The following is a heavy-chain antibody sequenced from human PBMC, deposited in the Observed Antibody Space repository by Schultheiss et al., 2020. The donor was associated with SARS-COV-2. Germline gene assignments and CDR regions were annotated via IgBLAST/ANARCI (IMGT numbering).Heavy chain of an antibody. CDR2: ISGSGGST. V-gene: IGHV3-64*01. Sequence: GGSLRLSCSASGFTFSNAWMSWVRQAPGKGLEWVSAISGSGGSTYYANSVKGRFTISRDNSKNTLYLQMGSLRAEDMAVYYCARVEGAGTFDYWGQGTLVTVSS. J-gene: IGHJ4*02. CDR1: GFTFSNAW. CDR3: ARVEGAGTFDY. D-gene: IGHD1-26*01.